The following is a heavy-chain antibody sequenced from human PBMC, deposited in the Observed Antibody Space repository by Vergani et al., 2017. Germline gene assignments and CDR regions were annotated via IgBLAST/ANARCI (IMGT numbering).Heavy chain of an antibody. CDR3: ASGYDSSGYPFDY. CDR2: INHSGST. CDR1: GGSFSGYY. J-gene: IGHJ4*02. Sequence: QVQLQQWGAGLLKPSETLSLTCAVYGGSFSGYYWSWIRQPPGKGLEWIGEINHSGSTNYNPSLKSRVTISVDPSKNQFSLKLSSVTAADTAVYYCASGYDSSGYPFDYWGQGTLVTVSS. V-gene: IGHV4-34*01. D-gene: IGHD3-22*01.